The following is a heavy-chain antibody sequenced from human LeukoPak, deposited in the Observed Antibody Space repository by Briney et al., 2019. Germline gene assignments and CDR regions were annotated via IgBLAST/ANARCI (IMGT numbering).Heavy chain of an antibody. CDR3: ARQPASDYDFWSASHEYYYYVDV. Sequence: KPSETLSLTCTVSGGSISSYYWSWFRQPPGKGLKGIGYIYYSGSTNYNPSLKSRVTISVDTSKNQFSLKLSSVTAADTAVYHCARQPASDYDFWSASHEYYYYVDVWGKGATVTISS. CDR1: GGSISSYY. J-gene: IGHJ6*03. CDR2: IYYSGST. V-gene: IGHV4-59*08. D-gene: IGHD3-3*01.